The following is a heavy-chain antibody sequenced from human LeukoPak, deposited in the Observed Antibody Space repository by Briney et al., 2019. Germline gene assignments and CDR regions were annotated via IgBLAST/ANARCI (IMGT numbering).Heavy chain of an antibody. D-gene: IGHD1-26*01. CDR3: ARLADSGNYWYFDL. Sequence: GSIYYSGSTYYNPSLKSRVTISVDTSKNHFSLKLSSVTAADTAVYYCARLADSGNYWYFDLWGRGTLVTVSS. V-gene: IGHV4-39*07. J-gene: IGHJ2*01. CDR2: IYYSGST.